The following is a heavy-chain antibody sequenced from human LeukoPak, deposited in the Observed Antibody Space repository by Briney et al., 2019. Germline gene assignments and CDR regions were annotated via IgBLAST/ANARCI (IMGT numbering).Heavy chain of an antibody. CDR3: AREATLAENYGPLDY. CDR1: GYTFTDYY. CDR2: INPSGGST. V-gene: IGHV1-46*01. D-gene: IGHD4-17*01. J-gene: IGHJ4*02. Sequence: ASVKVSCKASGYTFTDYYMHWVRQAPGQGLEWMGIINPSGGSTSYAQKFQGRVTMTRDTSTSTVYMELSSLRSEDTAVYYCAREATLAENYGPLDYWGQGTLVTVSS.